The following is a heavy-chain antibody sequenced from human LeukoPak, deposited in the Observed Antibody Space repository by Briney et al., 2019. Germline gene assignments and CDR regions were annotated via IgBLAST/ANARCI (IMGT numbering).Heavy chain of an antibody. D-gene: IGHD6-19*01. J-gene: IGHJ4*02. Sequence: PSETLSLTCSVSGDSFTSSNVYWGWIRQPPGKGLEWIGTIYSSGNTYYNPSLKSRVTISVDTSENEFYLNLTSVTAADTAVYYCARRRSRGWPRSPHYFDLWGQGTLVTVSS. CDR3: ARRRSRGWPRSPHYFDL. V-gene: IGHV4-39*01. CDR2: IYSSGNT. CDR1: GDSFTSSNVY.